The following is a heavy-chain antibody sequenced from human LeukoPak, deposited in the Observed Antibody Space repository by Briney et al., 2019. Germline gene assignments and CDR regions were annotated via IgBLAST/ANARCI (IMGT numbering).Heavy chain of an antibody. Sequence: NPSETLSLTCTVSGGSISGSTYYWAWIRQPPGKGLEWIGSIFYSGLTYYKPSLESRVTMSVDMSKNQFSLKLSSVTAADTAVYYCATHRQGDYIFEDFDYWGQRTLVTVSS. D-gene: IGHD4-11*01. CDR1: GGSISGSTYY. J-gene: IGHJ4*02. CDR3: ATHRQGDYIFEDFDY. CDR2: IFYSGLT. V-gene: IGHV4-39*01.